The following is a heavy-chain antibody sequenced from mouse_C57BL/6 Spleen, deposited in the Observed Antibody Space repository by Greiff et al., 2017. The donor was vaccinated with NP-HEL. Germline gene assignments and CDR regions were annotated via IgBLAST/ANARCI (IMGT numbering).Heavy chain of an antibody. D-gene: IGHD1-1*01. CDR2: IYPGDGDT. CDR3: ARWWDYYSSSPDFDV. CDR1: GYAFSSSW. Sequence: VQLQQSGPELVKPGASVKISCKASGYAFSSSWMNWVKQRPGKGLEWIGRIYPGDGDTNYNGKFKGKATLTADKSSSTAYKQLSSLTSEDSAVYFCARWWDYYSSSPDFDVWGTGTTVTVSS. V-gene: IGHV1-82*01. J-gene: IGHJ1*03.